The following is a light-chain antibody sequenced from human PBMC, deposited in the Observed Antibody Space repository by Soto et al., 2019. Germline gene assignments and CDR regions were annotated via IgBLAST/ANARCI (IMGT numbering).Light chain of an antibody. V-gene: IGLV2-14*03. Sequence: QSALTQPASVSGSPGQSITISCTGTSSDVGAYNFVSWFQQLPGKAPKIMISDVSNRPSGVSNRLSGSKSGNTASLIISGLQAEDEADYYCSSYTTSSSLVFGGGTKLTVL. J-gene: IGLJ2*01. CDR3: SSYTTSSSLV. CDR1: SSDVGAYNF. CDR2: DVS.